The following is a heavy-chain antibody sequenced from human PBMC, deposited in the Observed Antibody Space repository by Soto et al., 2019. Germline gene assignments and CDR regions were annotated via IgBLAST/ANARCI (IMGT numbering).Heavy chain of an antibody. J-gene: IGHJ4*02. D-gene: IGHD4-4*01. Sequence: EVQLVETGGGLIQPGGSLRLSCAASGFTVSSNYMSWVRQAPGKGLEWVSVIYSGGSTYYADSVKGRFTISRDNSKNTLYLQMNILRAEDTAVYYCARAKMTTMFYYWGQGTLVTVSS. V-gene: IGHV3-53*02. CDR2: IYSGGST. CDR1: GFTVSSNY. CDR3: ARAKMTTMFYY.